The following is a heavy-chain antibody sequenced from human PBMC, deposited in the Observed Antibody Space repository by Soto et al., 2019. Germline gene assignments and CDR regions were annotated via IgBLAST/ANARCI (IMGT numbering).Heavy chain of an antibody. CDR2: ISSSSSYI. Sequence: NPGGSLRLSCAASGFTFSSYSMNWVRQAPGKGLEWVSSISSSSSYIYYADSVKGRFTISRDNAKNSLYLQMNSLRAEDTAVYYCARALDRDSSGYIYWGQGTLVTVSS. CDR1: GFTFSSYS. J-gene: IGHJ4*02. V-gene: IGHV3-21*01. CDR3: ARALDRDSSGYIY. D-gene: IGHD3-22*01.